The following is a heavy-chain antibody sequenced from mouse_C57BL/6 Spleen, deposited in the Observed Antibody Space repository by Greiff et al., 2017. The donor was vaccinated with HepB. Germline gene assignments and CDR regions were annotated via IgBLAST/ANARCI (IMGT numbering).Heavy chain of an antibody. V-gene: IGHV1-64*01. CDR3: ARGGSGPYFDY. CDR2: IHPNSGGT. Sequence: VQLQQPGAELVKPGASVKLSCKASGYTFTSYWMHWVKQRPGQGLEWIGMIHPNSGGTNYNEKFKSKATLTVDKSSSTAYMQLSSLTSEDSAVYYCARGGSGPYFDYWGQGTTLTVSS. J-gene: IGHJ2*01. D-gene: IGHD3-2*02. CDR1: GYTFTSYW.